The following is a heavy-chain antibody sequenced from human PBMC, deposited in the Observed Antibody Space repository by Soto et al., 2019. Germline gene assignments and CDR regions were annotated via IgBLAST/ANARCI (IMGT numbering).Heavy chain of an antibody. V-gene: IGHV4-34*01. D-gene: IGHD2-15*01. J-gene: IGHJ4*02. Sequence: SETLSLTCAVEGGSFNDDYWSWIRQPPGKGLEWIGEINDSGSTNYNPSLKSRVTISVDTSKNQFSLKLSSVTAADTAMYYCARRYGGTFDYWGQGTLVTVSS. CDR3: ARRYGGTFDY. CDR1: GGSFNDDY. CDR2: INDSGST.